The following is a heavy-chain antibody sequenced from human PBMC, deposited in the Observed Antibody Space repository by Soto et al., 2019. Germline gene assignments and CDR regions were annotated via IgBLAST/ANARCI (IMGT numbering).Heavy chain of an antibody. J-gene: IGHJ6*02. CDR1: GGTFSSYA. V-gene: IGHV1-69*12. CDR3: ARHVPAAGYYYGMDV. D-gene: IGHD2-2*01. CDR2: IIPIFGTA. Sequence: QVQLVQSGAEVKKPGSSVKVSCKASGGTFSSYAISWVRQAPGQGLEWMGGIIPIFGTANYAQKFQGRVTIAADESTTTACRELSSLRSEHTAVYYCARHVPAAGYYYGMDVWGQGTTVTVSS.